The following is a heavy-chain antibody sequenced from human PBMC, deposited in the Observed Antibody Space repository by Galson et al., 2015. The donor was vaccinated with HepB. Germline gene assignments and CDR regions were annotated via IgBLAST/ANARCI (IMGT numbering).Heavy chain of an antibody. CDR2: ISFDGSLQ. D-gene: IGHD2-21*01. J-gene: IGHJ4*02. V-gene: IGHV3-30*03. Sequence: SLRLSCAASGFSFSTYGMSWVRQAPGTGLEWVAFISFDGSLQDYADTAKGRFTVSRDNSRKISFLQMSSLRTDDTAIYYCARDAYCAGGNCYSGLAHWGQGILVTVSS. CDR1: GFSFSTYG. CDR3: ARDAYCAGGNCYSGLAH.